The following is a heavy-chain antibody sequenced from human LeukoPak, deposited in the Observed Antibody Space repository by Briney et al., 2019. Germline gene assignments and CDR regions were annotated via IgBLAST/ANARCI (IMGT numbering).Heavy chain of an antibody. CDR1: GFTFSSYA. V-gene: IGHV3-7*01. Sequence: GGSLRLSCAASGFTFSSYAMSWVRQAPGKGLEWVANIKQDGSEKYYVDSVKGRFTISRDNAKNSLYLQMNSLRAEDTAVYYCARDYHCSSTSCYTGWYYGMDVWGQGTTVTVSS. CDR2: IKQDGSEK. CDR3: ARDYHCSSTSCYTGWYYGMDV. D-gene: IGHD2-2*02. J-gene: IGHJ6*02.